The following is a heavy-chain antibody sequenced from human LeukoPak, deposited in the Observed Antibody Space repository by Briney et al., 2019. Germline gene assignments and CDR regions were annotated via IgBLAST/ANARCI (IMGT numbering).Heavy chain of an antibody. J-gene: IGHJ4*02. CDR3: AQQLGYCSRGNCYFTK. D-gene: IGHD2-15*01. V-gene: IGHV3-23*01. CDR1: GFTFSTYT. CDR2: IGSSGGGI. Sequence: PGGSLRLSCAASGFTFSTYTMYWVRHPPGKRLEWVSIIGSSGGGIHYADSVKGRFTISRDNSKNALYLQMNSLRVEDTAVYYCAQQLGYCSRGNCYFTKWGQGTQVTVSS.